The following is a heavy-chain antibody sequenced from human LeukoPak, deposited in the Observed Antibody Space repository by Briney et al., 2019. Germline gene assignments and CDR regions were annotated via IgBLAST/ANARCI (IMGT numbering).Heavy chain of an antibody. CDR2: ISGSGGST. CDR3: AKAVTYYYDSSGYYDPLCFDY. D-gene: IGHD3-22*01. J-gene: IGHJ4*02. V-gene: IGHV3-23*01. CDR1: GFTFSSYA. Sequence: GGSLRLSCAASGFTFSSYAMSWVRQAPGKGLEWVSAISGSGGSTYYADSVKGRFTISRDNSKNTLYLQMNSLRAEDTAVYYCAKAVTYYYDSSGYYDPLCFDYWGQGTLVTVSS.